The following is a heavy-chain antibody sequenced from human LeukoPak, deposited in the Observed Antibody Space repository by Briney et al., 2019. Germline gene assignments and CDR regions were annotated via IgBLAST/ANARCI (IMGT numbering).Heavy chain of an antibody. V-gene: IGHV4-4*02. CDR2: IYHSGST. CDR3: ARRRTSMITFGGVIVYFDY. CDR1: GGSISSSNW. Sequence: SETLSLTCAVSGGSISSSNWWTWVRQPPGKGLEWIGEIYHSGSTNYNPSLKSRVTISVDTSKNQFSLKLSSVTAADTAVYYCARRRTSMITFGGVIVYFDYWGQGTLVTVSS. D-gene: IGHD3-16*02. J-gene: IGHJ4*02.